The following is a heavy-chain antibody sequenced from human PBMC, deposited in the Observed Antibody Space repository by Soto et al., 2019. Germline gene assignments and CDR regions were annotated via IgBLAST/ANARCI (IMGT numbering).Heavy chain of an antibody. D-gene: IGHD3-9*01. V-gene: IGHV4-39*01. CDR3: ARHLRYPRGLDV. Sequence: SETLSLTCTVSGGSISSSSYYWGWIRQPPGKGLEWIGSIYYSGWSTYYNPSLKSRVSISVDTSKNQFSLKLSSVTAADTAVYYCARHLRYPRGLDVWGQGITVTVSS. CDR2: IYYSGWST. J-gene: IGHJ6*02. CDR1: GGSISSSSYY.